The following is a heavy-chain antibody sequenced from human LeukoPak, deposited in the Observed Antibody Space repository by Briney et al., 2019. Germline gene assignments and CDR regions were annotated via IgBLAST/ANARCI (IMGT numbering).Heavy chain of an antibody. V-gene: IGHV4-59*01. Sequence: PSETLSLTCTVSGGSISSYYWSWIRQPPGKGLEWIGYIYYSGSTNYNPSLKSRVTISVDTSKNQFSLKPSSVTAADTAVYYCARARDGHNTDWGQGTLVTVSS. J-gene: IGHJ4*02. CDR2: IYYSGST. D-gene: IGHD5-24*01. CDR3: ARARDGHNTD. CDR1: GGSISSYY.